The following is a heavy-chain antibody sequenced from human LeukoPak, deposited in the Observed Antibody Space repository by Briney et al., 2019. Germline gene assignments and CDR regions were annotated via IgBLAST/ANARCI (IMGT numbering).Heavy chain of an antibody. CDR1: GFTVSSNY. Sequence: PGGSLRLSCAASGFTVSSNYMSWVSQAPGKGLEWVSVIYSGGSTYYADSVKGRFTISRHNSKNTLYLQMNSLRAEDTAVYYCAREHCSTSCYLDRWGQGTLVTVSS. V-gene: IGHV3-53*04. CDR2: IYSGGST. J-gene: IGHJ4*02. CDR3: AREHCSTSCYLDR. D-gene: IGHD2-2*01.